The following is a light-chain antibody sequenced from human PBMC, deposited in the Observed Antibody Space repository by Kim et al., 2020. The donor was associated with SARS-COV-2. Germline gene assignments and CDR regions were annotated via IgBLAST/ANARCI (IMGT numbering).Light chain of an antibody. Sequence: PGERATLSCRASQSVSSSYLAWYQQKPGQAPRLLIYGASSRATGIPDRFSGSGSGTDFTLTISRLEPEDFAVYYCQQYGSSLFTFGGGTKVDIK. CDR3: QQYGSSLFT. CDR1: QSVSSSY. V-gene: IGKV3-20*01. J-gene: IGKJ4*01. CDR2: GAS.